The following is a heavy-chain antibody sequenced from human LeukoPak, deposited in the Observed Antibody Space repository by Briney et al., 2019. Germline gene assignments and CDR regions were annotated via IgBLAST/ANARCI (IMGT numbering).Heavy chain of an antibody. V-gene: IGHV3-30*04. CDR3: ARDGVFGSSWYYGMDV. D-gene: IGHD6-13*01. J-gene: IGHJ6*04. Sequence: PGGSLRLSCAASGFTFSSYAMHWVRQAPGKGLEWVAVISYDGSNKYYADSVKGRFTISRDNSKNTLYLQMNSLRAEDTAVYYCARDGVFGSSWYYGMDVWGKGTTVTVSS. CDR1: GFTFSSYA. CDR2: ISYDGSNK.